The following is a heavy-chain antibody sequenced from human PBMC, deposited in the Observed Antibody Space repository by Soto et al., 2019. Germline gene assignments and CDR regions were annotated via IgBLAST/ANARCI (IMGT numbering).Heavy chain of an antibody. V-gene: IGHV1-3*01. CDR3: AREDIVA. CDR2: INAGNGNT. Sequence: ASVKVSCKASGYTFTGYYMHWVRQAPGQRLEWMGWINAGNGNTKYSQKFQGRVTITRDTSASTAYMELSSLRSEDTAVCYCAREDIVAWGQGTLVTVSS. D-gene: IGHD2-15*01. J-gene: IGHJ5*02. CDR1: GYTFTGYY.